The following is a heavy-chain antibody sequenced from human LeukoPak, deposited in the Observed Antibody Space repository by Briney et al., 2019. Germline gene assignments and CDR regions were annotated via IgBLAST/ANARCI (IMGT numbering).Heavy chain of an antibody. CDR1: GFTFREYY. D-gene: IGHD3-22*01. J-gene: IGHJ4*02. Sequence: SGRSLRLSCTPSGFTFREYYMTWIRHAPGKGLEWVSYINRNIGYKNYEDSVVGRLTISRDNAKNSLFLQMNGLRSEDTAVYYFSRGGRYYDSRAGALPTSWGQGALVTVSS. CDR2: INRNIGYK. CDR3: SRGGRYYDSRAGALPTS. V-gene: IGHV3-11*05.